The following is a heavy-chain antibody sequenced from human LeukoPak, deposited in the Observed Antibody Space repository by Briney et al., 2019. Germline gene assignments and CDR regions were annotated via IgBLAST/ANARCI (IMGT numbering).Heavy chain of an antibody. D-gene: IGHD1-7*01. CDR3: ARHGTGTIFYYYGMDV. Sequence: GESLKISCKGSGYSFPNYWIAWVRQMPGKGLEWMGIIYPGDSDTRYSPSFQGQVTISADKSISTAYLQWSSLKASDTAMYYCARHGTGTIFYYYGMDVWGQGTTVTVSS. CDR2: IYPGDSDT. J-gene: IGHJ6*02. V-gene: IGHV5-51*01. CDR1: GYSFPNYW.